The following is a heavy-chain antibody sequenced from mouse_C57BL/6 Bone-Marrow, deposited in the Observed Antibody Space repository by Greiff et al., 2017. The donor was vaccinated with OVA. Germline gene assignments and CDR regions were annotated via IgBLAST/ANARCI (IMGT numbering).Heavy chain of an antibody. CDR2: IDPETGGT. J-gene: IGHJ3*01. Sequence: QVQLQQSGAELVRPGASVTLSCKASGYTFTDYEMHWVKQTPVHGLEWIGAIDPETGGTAYNQKFKGKAILTADKSSSTAYMELRSLTSEDSAVYYCTSDWDSDYWGQGTLVTVSA. CDR3: TSDWDSDY. V-gene: IGHV1-15*01. D-gene: IGHD4-1*01. CDR1: GYTFTDYE.